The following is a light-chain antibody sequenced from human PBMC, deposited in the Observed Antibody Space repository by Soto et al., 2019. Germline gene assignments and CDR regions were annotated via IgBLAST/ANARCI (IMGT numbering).Light chain of an antibody. V-gene: IGLV1-40*01. Sequence: QSVLTQPPSVSGAPGQRVTISCTGSSSNIGAGFDVHWYQQFRGTAPKLLIHDNTDRPSGVPDRFSGSKSGTSASLAITGLQAEDEADYYCQSYDNSLSGMVFGGGTKVTVL. CDR3: QSYDNSLSGMV. CDR1: SSNIGAGFD. J-gene: IGLJ2*01. CDR2: DNT.